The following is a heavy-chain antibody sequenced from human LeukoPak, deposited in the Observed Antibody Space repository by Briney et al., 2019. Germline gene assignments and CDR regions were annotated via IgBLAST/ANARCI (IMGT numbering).Heavy chain of an antibody. V-gene: IGHV4-34*01. Sequence: SETLSLTCAVYGGSFSGYYWSWIRQPPGKGLEWIGEINHSGSTNYNPSLKSRVTISVDTSKNQFSLKLGSVTAADTAVYYCARGGLEVVPAAINWFDPWGQGTLVTVSS. J-gene: IGHJ5*02. CDR2: INHSGST. CDR1: GGSFSGYY. D-gene: IGHD2-2*02. CDR3: ARGGLEVVPAAINWFDP.